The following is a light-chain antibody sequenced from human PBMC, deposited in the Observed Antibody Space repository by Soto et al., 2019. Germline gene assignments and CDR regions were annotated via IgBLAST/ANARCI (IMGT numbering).Light chain of an antibody. CDR2: GAS. Sequence: DIQMTQSPSFLSASVVDRVTITFRASQSIGKHLNWYQQKPGKAPKFLIYGASTLQGGVPSRFTGSGSGTDFTLTVNSLQPEDFATYYCQQSYSSPTTFGQGTRLENK. CDR3: QQSYSSPTT. CDR1: QSIGKH. V-gene: IGKV1-39*01. J-gene: IGKJ5*01.